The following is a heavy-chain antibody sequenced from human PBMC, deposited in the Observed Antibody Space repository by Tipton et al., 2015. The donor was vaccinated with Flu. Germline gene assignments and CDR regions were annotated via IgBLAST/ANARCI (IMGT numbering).Heavy chain of an antibody. CDR3: ASVTNNYESLEF. CDR2: IYHIGSI. J-gene: IGHJ1*01. Sequence: TLSLTCTVSGFSISSGYYWAWIRQPPGKGLEWIGSIYHIGSIYYNPSLKSRVTISVDTSKDQFSLRLTSVTAADTALYYCASVTNNYESLEFWGQGTLVTVSS. D-gene: IGHD3-22*01. V-gene: IGHV4-38-2*02. CDR1: GFSISSGYY.